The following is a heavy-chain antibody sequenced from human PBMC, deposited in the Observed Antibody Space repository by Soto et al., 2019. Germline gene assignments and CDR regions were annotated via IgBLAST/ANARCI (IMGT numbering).Heavy chain of an antibody. V-gene: IGHV1-3*01. Sequence: ASVKVSCKASGYTFTSYAMHWVRQAPGQRLEWMGWINAGNGNTKYSQKFQGRVTITRDTSASTAYMELSSLRSEDTAVYYCARFGELPGYYYYYMDVWGKGTTVTVSS. J-gene: IGHJ6*03. CDR3: ARFGELPGYYYYYMDV. D-gene: IGHD1-26*01. CDR1: GYTFTSYA. CDR2: INAGNGNT.